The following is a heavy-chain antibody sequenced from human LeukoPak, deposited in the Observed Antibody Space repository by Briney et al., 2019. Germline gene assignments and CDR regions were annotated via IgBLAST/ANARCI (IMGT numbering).Heavy chain of an antibody. J-gene: IGHJ4*02. V-gene: IGHV1-18*01. CDR3: AREGGGYDFWSGYYPFDY. Sequence: ASVNVSCKASGYTFTSYGISWVRQAPGQGLEWMGWISAYNGNTNYAQKLQGRVTMTTDTSTSTAYMELRSLRSDDTAVYYCAREGGGYDFWSGYYPFDYWGQGTLVTVSS. CDR1: GYTFTSYG. CDR2: ISAYNGNT. D-gene: IGHD3-3*01.